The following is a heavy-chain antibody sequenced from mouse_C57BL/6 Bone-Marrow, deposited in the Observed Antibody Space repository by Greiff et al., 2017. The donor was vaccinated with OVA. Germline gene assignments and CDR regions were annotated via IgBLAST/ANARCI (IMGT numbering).Heavy chain of an antibody. CDR2: IWGVGST. V-gene: IGHV2-6*01. Sequence: VKLVESGPGLVAPSQSLSITCTVSGFSLTSYGVDWVRQSPGKGLEWLGVIWGVGSTNYNSALKSRLSISKDNSKSQVFLKMNSLQTDDTAMYYCASICNEFAYWGQGTLVTVSA. D-gene: IGHD2-1*01. CDR3: ASICNEFAY. J-gene: IGHJ3*01. CDR1: GFSLTSYG.